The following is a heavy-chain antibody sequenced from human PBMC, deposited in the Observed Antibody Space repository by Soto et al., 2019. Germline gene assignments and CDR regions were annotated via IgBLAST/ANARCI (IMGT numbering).Heavy chain of an antibody. CDR3: ARQIFGVVTSFDY. D-gene: IGHD3-3*01. Sequence: ESLKSSCKGPGYSFTSYWIGWVRQMPGKGLEWMGIIYPGDSDTRYSPSFQGQVTISADKSISTAYLQRSSLKASDTARYYCARQIFGVVTSFDYWGQGALVIDPS. J-gene: IGHJ4*02. V-gene: IGHV5-51*01. CDR2: IYPGDSDT. CDR1: GYSFTSYW.